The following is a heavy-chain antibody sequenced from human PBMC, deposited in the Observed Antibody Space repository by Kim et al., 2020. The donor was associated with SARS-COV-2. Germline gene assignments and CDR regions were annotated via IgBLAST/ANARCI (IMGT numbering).Heavy chain of an antibody. J-gene: IGHJ4*02. D-gene: IGHD6-19*01. CDR3: AKFTVAVAGKSFDC. CDR2: VSGNGGST. Sequence: GGSLRLSCAASGFTFSSYAMTWVRQAPGKGLEWVAVVSGNGGSTYYANSVRGRFTISRDNSKNALYLQMTDLRAEDTTLHYCAKFTVAVAGKSFDCWGQGTLVTASS. CDR1: GFTFSSYA. V-gene: IGHV3-23*01.